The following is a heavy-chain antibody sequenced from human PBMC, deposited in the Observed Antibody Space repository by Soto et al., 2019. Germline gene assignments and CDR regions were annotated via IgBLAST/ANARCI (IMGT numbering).Heavy chain of an antibody. CDR3: ALRSMAVVPEY. D-gene: IGHD3-22*01. CDR1: GDSISSYY. Sequence: QVQLQESGPGLVKPSETLSLTCAVSGDSISSYYCMWIRQPPGKGLESIGYLYYGRSANYNPSLKSRVTLAVDTSTNQGSLTLSSMTAADTAVYYCALRSMAVVPEYWGQGTLVTVSS. V-gene: IGHV4-59*01. CDR2: LYYGRSA. J-gene: IGHJ4*02.